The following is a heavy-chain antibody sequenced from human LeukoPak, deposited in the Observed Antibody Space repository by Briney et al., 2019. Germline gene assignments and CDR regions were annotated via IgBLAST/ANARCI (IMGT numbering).Heavy chain of an antibody. CDR1: GFTFSDSW. Sequence: PGGSLRLSCAASGFTFSDSWMSWVRQAPGKGLEWVSAISGSGGSTYYADSVKGRFTISRDNSKNTLYLQMNSLRAEDTAVYYCAKDQPYSTYDSSGYYRQYAFDIWGQGTMVTVSS. CDR3: AKDQPYSTYDSSGYYRQYAFDI. CDR2: ISGSGGST. D-gene: IGHD3-22*01. J-gene: IGHJ3*02. V-gene: IGHV3-23*01.